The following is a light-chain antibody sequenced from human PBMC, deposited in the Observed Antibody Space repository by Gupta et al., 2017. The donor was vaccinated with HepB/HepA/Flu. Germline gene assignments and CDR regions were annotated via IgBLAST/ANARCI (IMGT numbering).Light chain of an antibody. J-gene: IGKJ3*01. V-gene: IGKV4-1*01. CDR2: WAS. Sequence: VLTQSPDSLSVSLGERATITCKASQSRLYNSNNKNHLAWYQQKPGQPPKLLIYWASSRESGVPDRFSGSGSGTDFTLTISSLQAEDVAVYYCQQYSNPPLFTFGPGTKVDIK. CDR1: QSRLYNSNNKNH. CDR3: QQYSNPPLFT.